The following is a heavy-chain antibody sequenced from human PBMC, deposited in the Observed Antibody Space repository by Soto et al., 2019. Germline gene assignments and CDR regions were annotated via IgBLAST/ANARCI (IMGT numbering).Heavy chain of an antibody. Sequence: PSVKVSCKASGYTFTSYGISWVRQAPGQGLEWMGWISAYNGNTNYSQKFQGRLTMTTDTSMATASMELRSLTSDDTAVYYCGREGQQLAQEKYYQFNGMDVWGQGTTVTVSS. D-gene: IGHD6-13*01. J-gene: IGHJ6*02. V-gene: IGHV1-18*04. CDR1: GYTFTSYG. CDR3: GREGQQLAQEKYYQFNGMDV. CDR2: ISAYNGNT.